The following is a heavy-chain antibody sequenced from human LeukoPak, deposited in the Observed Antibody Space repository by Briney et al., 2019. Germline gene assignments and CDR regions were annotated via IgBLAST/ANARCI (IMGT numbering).Heavy chain of an antibody. J-gene: IGHJ5*02. CDR2: IYHSGRT. Sequence: SETLSLTCTVSGYSISSGYYWGWIRQPPGKGLEWIGSIYHSGRTYYNPSLKSRVTISVDTSKNQFSLKLSSVTAADTAVYSCARIRIAAAQGWFDPWGQGTLVTVSS. CDR3: ARIRIAAAQGWFDP. D-gene: IGHD6-13*01. CDR1: GYSISSGYY. V-gene: IGHV4-38-2*02.